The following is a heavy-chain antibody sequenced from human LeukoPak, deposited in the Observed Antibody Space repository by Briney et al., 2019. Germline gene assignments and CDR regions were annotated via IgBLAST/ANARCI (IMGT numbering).Heavy chain of an antibody. J-gene: IGHJ4*02. V-gene: IGHV7-4-1*02. D-gene: IGHD3-22*01. CDR2: INTNTGNP. CDR3: ARVYPMIVMDYFDY. Sequence: ASVKVSCKASGYTFISYTMNWVRQAPGQGLEWMGWINTNTGNPTYAQGFTGRFVFSLDTSVSTAYLQISSLKAEDTAVYYCARVYPMIVMDYFDYWGQGTLVTVSS. CDR1: GYTFISYT.